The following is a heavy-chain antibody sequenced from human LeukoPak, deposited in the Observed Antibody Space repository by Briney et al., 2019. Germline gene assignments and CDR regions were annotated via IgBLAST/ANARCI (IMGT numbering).Heavy chain of an antibody. V-gene: IGHV4-34*01. CDR1: GGSFSGYY. CDR3: ARVKFSDRYWYFDL. J-gene: IGHJ2*01. CDR2: INHSGST. D-gene: IGHD1-26*01. Sequence: PSETLSLTCAVYGGSFSGYYWSWIRQPPGKGLEWIGEINHSGSTNYNPSLKSRVTISVDTSKNQFSLKLSSVTAADTAVYYCARVKFSDRYWYFDLWGRGTLVTVSS.